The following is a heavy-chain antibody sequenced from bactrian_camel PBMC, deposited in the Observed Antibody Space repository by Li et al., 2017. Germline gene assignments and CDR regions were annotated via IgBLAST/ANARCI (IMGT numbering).Heavy chain of an antibody. J-gene: IGHJ4*01. Sequence: VQLVESGGGLAQPGGSLRLSCAASGFTFRHYAMTWVREAPGKGLEWVSSINSGADSTYYADSVKGRFTISRDNAKKTLYLQMNSLKTEDTAVYYCATDALGIWSGSWYSRWKHEAMAGYWGQGTQVTVS. D-gene: IGHD6*01. CDR2: INSGADST. V-gene: IGHV3S31*01. CDR1: GFTFRHYA. CDR3: ATDALGIWSGSWYSRWKHEAMAGY.